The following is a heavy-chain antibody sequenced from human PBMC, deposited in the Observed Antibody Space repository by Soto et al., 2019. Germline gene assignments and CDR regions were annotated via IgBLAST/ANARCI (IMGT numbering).Heavy chain of an antibody. J-gene: IGHJ4*02. CDR3: ARTSLVVAAATREDY. CDR1: GFTFSSYW. CDR2: INSDGSST. D-gene: IGHD2-15*01. V-gene: IGHV3-74*01. Sequence: EVQLVESGGALVQPGGSLRLSCAASGFTFSSYWMHWVRQAPGKGLVWVSRINSDGSSTSYADSVKGRFTISRDNAKNTLYLQMNSQRAEDTAVYYCARTSLVVAAATREDYWGQGTLVTVSS.